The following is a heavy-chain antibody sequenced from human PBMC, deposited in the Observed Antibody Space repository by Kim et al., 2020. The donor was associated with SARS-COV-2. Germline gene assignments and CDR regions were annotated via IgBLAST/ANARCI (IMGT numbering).Heavy chain of an antibody. D-gene: IGHD2-8*01. Sequence: GGSLRLSCAASGFTFSSYGMHWVRQAPGKGLEWVAVIWYDGSNKYYADSVKGRFTISRDNSKNTLYLQMNSLRAEDTAVYYCARDLQAPRWSTDPSDAFDIWGQGTMVTVSS. V-gene: IGHV3-33*01. J-gene: IGHJ3*02. CDR2: IWYDGSNK. CDR3: ARDLQAPRWSTDPSDAFDI. CDR1: GFTFSSYG.